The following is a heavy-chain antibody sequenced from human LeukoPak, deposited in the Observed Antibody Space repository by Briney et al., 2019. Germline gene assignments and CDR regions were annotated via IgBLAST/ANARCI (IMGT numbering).Heavy chain of an antibody. Sequence: SGGSLRLSCAASGFTFSNSFMSWVRQSPGKGLEWVAYIKKDGSEQFYVDSVKGRFTISRDNSKNTLYLQMNSLRAEDTAVYYCARAQYYYDSSGYYYYFDYWGQGTLVTVSS. J-gene: IGHJ4*02. CDR3: ARAQYYYDSSGYYYYFDY. D-gene: IGHD3-22*01. V-gene: IGHV3-7*01. CDR1: GFTFSNSF. CDR2: IKKDGSEQ.